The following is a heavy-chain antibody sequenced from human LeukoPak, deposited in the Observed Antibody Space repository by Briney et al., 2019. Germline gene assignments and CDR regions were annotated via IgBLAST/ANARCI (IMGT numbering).Heavy chain of an antibody. V-gene: IGHV3-15*01. J-gene: IGHJ4*02. D-gene: IGHD1-1*01. CDR1: GFTFSNAW. CDR2: IKCKTDGGTT. CDR3: AKDSLYTGTPSQ. Sequence: PGGSLRLSCAASGFTFSNAWMSWVRQAPGKGLEWVGRIKCKTDGGTTDYAAPVKGRFTISRDDSKNTLYLQMNSLKAEDTAVYYSAKDSLYTGTPSQWGQGTLVTVSS.